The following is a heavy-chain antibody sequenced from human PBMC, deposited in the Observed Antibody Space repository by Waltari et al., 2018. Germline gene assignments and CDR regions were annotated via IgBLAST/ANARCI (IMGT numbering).Heavy chain of an antibody. Sequence: QVQLQESGPGLVKPSETLSLTCTVSGGSISSYYWSWIRQPPGKGLEWIGYIYYSGSTNDNPSRKSRVTISVDTSKNQFSLKLGSVTAADTAVYYCARGGPSIWSGYYYYGMDVWGQGTTVTVSS. V-gene: IGHV4-59*01. J-gene: IGHJ6*02. CDR1: GGSISSYY. CDR3: ARGGPSIWSGYYYYGMDV. CDR2: IYYSGST. D-gene: IGHD3-3*01.